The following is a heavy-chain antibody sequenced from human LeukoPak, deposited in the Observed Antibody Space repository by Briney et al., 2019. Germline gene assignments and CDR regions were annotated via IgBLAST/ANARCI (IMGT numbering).Heavy chain of an antibody. CDR2: IFAAGTT. CDR1: GFTLSGDY. V-gene: IGHV3-53*01. D-gene: IGHD2-15*01. J-gene: IGHJ4*02. Sequence: GGSLRLSCAASGFTLSGDYMSWVRQAPGKGLEWVSVIFAAGTTYYADSVKGRFTISRDNSKNTLYLQVNSLRAEDTAVYYCARAIQFGGYFDYWGQGTLVTVST. CDR3: ARAIQFGGYFDY.